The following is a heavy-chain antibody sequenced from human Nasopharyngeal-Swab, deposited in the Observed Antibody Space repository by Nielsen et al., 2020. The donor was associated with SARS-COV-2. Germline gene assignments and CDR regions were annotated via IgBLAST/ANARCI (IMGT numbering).Heavy chain of an antibody. CDR3: ARGADYYDFWSGYPSGMDV. D-gene: IGHD3-3*01. Sequence: GSLRLSCTVSGGSISSYYWSWIRQSAGKGLEWIGRIYTSGSTNYNPSLKSRVTMSVDTSKNQFSLKLSSVTAADTAVYYCARGADYYDFWSGYPSGMDVWGQGTTVTVSS. V-gene: IGHV4-4*07. J-gene: IGHJ6*02. CDR2: IYTSGST. CDR1: GGSISSYY.